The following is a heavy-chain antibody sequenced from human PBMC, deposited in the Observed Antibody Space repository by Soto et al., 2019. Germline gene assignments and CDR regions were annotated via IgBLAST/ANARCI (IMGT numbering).Heavy chain of an antibody. D-gene: IGHD2-15*01. CDR1: GFRLSDSA. CDR3: SKNGCSYPACYPYYYYVDI. V-gene: IGHV3-23*01. J-gene: IGHJ6*03. Sequence: EVQLLESGGGLVQPGGSLRLSCAASGFRLSDSAVSWVRQAPGKGLEWVSSLTVTGDSAFYSDSVKGRFTISRDISNSTLYQQMNSLRPEDTAVYYCSKNGCSYPACYPYYYYVDICGRRTTVTVSS. CDR2: LTVTGDSA.